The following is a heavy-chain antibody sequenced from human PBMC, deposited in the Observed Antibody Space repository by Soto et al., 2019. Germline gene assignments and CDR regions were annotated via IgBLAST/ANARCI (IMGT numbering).Heavy chain of an antibody. CDR1: GFTFDDYA. J-gene: IGHJ4*02. D-gene: IGHD3-22*01. CDR2: ISWNSGSI. CDR3: AKALDYDSSGYYYFDY. Sequence: EVQLVESGGGLVQSGRSLRLSCAASGFTFDDYAMHWVGQAPGKGLEWVSSISWNSGSIAYADSVKGRFTISRDNAKHSRFLQMSSLRPEDTALYYCAKALDYDSSGYYYFDYWGQGTLVTVSS. V-gene: IGHV3-9*01.